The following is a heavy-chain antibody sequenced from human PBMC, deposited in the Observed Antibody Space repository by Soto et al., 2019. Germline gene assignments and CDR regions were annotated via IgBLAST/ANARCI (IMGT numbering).Heavy chain of an antibody. CDR1: GYTFTSYA. V-gene: IGHV1-3*01. CDR2: INAGNGNT. J-gene: IGHJ4*02. CDR3: ARGRAYCGGDCYSLGY. Sequence: GASVKVSCKASGYTFTSYAMHWVRQAPGQRLEWMGWINAGNGNTKYSQKFQGRVTITRDTSASTAYMELSSLRSEDTAVYYCARGRAYCGGDCYSLGYWGQGTLVTVSS. D-gene: IGHD2-21*02.